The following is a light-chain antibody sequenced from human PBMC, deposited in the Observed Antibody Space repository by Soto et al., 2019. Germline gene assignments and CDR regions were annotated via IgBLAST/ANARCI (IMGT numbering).Light chain of an antibody. Sequence: IPMTQSPSSLSASVGDRVTITCRAAEGITIYLNWYQQKLGQAPNLLIYDASNLQTGVPSRFRGSGSGTDFIFTITSLQPEDVATYYCQQSFAAPSTFGGGTKVYIK. CDR2: DAS. V-gene: IGKV1-33*01. CDR3: QQSFAAPST. J-gene: IGKJ4*01. CDR1: EGITIY.